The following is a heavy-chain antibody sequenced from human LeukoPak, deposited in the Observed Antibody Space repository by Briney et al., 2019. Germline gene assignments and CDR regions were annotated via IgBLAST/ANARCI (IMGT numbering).Heavy chain of an antibody. CDR2: IYYSGST. J-gene: IGHJ3*02. Sequence: SETLSLTCTVSGGSISSHYWSWIRQPPGKGLEWIGYIYYSGSTNYNPSLKSRVTISVDTSKNQFSLKLSSVTAADTAVYYCARDVYYYDRSAFDIWGQGTMVTVSS. CDR1: GGSISSHY. D-gene: IGHD3-22*01. V-gene: IGHV4-59*11. CDR3: ARDVYYYDRSAFDI.